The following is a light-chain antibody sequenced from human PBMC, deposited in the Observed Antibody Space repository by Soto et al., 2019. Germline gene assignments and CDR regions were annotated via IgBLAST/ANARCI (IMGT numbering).Light chain of an antibody. Sequence: EIVLTQSPGTLSLSPGERATLSCRASQSVSSSYLAWYQQKPGPAPRLLIYGASSRATGIPDRFSGSGSGTDSTLTISRLQPEDFAVDYCQHYGSPWTFGQGTKVDIK. CDR1: QSVSSSY. V-gene: IGKV3-20*01. J-gene: IGKJ1*01. CDR2: GAS. CDR3: QHYGSPWT.